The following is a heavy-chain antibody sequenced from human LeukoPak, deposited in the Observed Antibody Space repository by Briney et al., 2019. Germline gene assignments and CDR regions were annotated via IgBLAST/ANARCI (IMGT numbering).Heavy chain of an antibody. Sequence: SETLSLTCTVSGGSISTYYWSWIRQPPGKGLEWIGYIYYRGSTNYNPSLKSRVTISVDMSKNQFSLKLSSVTAADTAVYYCARDQGSGSPYAFDIWGQGTMVTVSS. J-gene: IGHJ3*02. D-gene: IGHD3-10*01. CDR2: IYYRGST. CDR3: ARDQGSGSPYAFDI. V-gene: IGHV4-59*01. CDR1: GGSISTYY.